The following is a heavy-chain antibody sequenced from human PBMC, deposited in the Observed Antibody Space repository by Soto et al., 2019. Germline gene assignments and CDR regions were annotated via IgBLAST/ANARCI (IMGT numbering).Heavy chain of an antibody. Sequence: SETLSLTCAVYGGSFSGYYWSWIRQPPGKGLEWIGEINHSGSTNYNTSLKSRVTISVDTSKNQFSLKLSSVTAADTAVYYCASPPFRYCSGGSCYSDYYYGMDVLGQGTTVTVS. D-gene: IGHD2-15*01. CDR2: INHSGST. CDR3: ASPPFRYCSGGSCYSDYYYGMDV. J-gene: IGHJ6*02. V-gene: IGHV4-34*01. CDR1: GGSFSGYY.